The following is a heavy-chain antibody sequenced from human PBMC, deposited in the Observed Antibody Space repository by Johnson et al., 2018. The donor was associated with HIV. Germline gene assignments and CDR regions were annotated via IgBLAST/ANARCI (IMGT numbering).Heavy chain of an antibody. J-gene: IGHJ3*02. D-gene: IGHD5-12*01. CDR1: GFTFDDYG. CDR2: INWNGGST. V-gene: IGHV3-20*04. CDR3: ARGRKDIEAADGLDNDAFDM. Sequence: VQLVESGGGVVRPGGSLRLSCAASGFTFDDYGMSWVRQAPGKGLEWVSGINWNGGSTGYADSVKGRFTISRDNAKNSLYLQMNRLRAEDTARYYCARGRKDIEAADGLDNDAFDMWGQGTLVTVSS.